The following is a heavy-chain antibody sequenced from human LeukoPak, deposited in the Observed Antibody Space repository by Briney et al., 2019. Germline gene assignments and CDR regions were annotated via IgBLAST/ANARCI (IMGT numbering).Heavy chain of an antibody. CDR3: AREYGSGSYWYDY. Sequence: GGSLRLSCAASGFRFNTYWMSWVRQAPGKGLEWVANIKQDGNEKYYADSVKGRFTISRDNGKNSLDLQMNSLRAEDTAVYYCAREYGSGSYWYDYWGQGTLVTVSS. V-gene: IGHV3-7*01. J-gene: IGHJ4*02. D-gene: IGHD3-10*01. CDR2: IKQDGNEK. CDR1: GFRFNTYW.